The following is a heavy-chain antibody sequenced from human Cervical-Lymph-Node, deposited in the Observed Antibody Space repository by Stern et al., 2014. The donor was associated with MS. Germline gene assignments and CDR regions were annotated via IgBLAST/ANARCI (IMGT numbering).Heavy chain of an antibody. CDR1: GFTFSDYY. CDR3: ARGDIVATNFFDY. D-gene: IGHD5-12*01. J-gene: IGHJ4*02. CDR2: ISRNGSTM. V-gene: IGHV3-11*01. Sequence: VQLVESGGGLVKPGGSLRLSCAASGFTFSDYYMRWVRQAPGKGLEWVSYISRNGSTMYYADSVKGRFTISRDNAKNSLNLQMNSLRAEDTAVYFCARGDIVATNFFDYWGQGTLVTVSS.